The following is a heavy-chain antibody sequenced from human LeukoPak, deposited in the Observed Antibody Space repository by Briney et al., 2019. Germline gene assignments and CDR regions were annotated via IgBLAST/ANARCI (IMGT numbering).Heavy chain of an antibody. J-gene: IGHJ4*02. D-gene: IGHD5-18*01. CDR2: IRYDGSNK. Sequence: GGSLRLSCAASGFTFSSYGMHWVRQAPGKGLEWVAFIRYDGSNKYYADSVKGRFTISRDNSKNSLYLQMNSLRAEDTAVYYCARADWDTAMIDYWGQGTLVTVSS. CDR1: GFTFSSYG. V-gene: IGHV3-30*02. CDR3: ARADWDTAMIDY.